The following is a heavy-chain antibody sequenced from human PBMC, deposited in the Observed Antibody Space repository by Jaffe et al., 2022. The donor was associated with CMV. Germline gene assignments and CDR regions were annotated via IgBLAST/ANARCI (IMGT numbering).Heavy chain of an antibody. CDR1: GFTFSNAW. CDR3: TTPYGDYGYFDY. D-gene: IGHD4-17*01. CDR2: IKSKTDGGTT. V-gene: IGHV3-15*01. J-gene: IGHJ4*02. Sequence: EVQLVESGGGLVKPGGSLRLSCAASGFTFSNAWMSWVRQAPGKGLEWVGRIKSKTDGGTTDYAAPVKGRFTISRDDSKNTLYLQMNSLKTEDTAVYYCTTPYGDYGYFDYWGQGTLVTVSS.